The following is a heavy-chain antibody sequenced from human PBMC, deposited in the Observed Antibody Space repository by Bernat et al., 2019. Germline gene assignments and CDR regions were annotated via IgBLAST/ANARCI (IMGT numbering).Heavy chain of an antibody. CDR1: GGSISSYY. D-gene: IGHD6-13*01. V-gene: IGHV4-59*08. Sequence: QVQLQESGPGLVKPSETLSLTCTVSGGSISSYYWSWIRQPPGKGLEWIGYIYYSGCTNYNPSLKSRVTIAVDTSKNQFSLKLSSVTAADTAVYYCARLRWYWFDPWGQGTLVTVSS. CDR3: ARLRWYWFDP. CDR2: IYYSGCT. J-gene: IGHJ5*02.